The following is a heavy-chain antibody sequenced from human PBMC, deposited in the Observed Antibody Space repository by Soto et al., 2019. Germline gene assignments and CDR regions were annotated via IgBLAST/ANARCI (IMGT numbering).Heavy chain of an antibody. J-gene: IGHJ6*02. CDR1: GGTFSSYA. V-gene: IGHV1-69*13. CDR2: IIPIFGTA. CDR3: ARDNGYYYYYGMDV. D-gene: IGHD2-8*01. Sequence: ASVKVSCKASGGTFSSYAISWVRQAPGQGLEWMGGIIPIFGTANYAQKFQGRVTITADESTSTAYTELSSLRSEDTAVYYCARDNGYYYYYGMDVWGQGTTVTVSS.